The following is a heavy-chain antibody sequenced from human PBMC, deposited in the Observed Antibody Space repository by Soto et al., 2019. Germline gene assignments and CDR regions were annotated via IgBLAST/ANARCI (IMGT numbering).Heavy chain of an antibody. CDR2: ISAYNGNT. J-gene: IGHJ5*02. CDR3: AREVTIFGVRRGWFDP. V-gene: IGHV1-18*01. Sequence: VASVKVSCKASGYTFTSYGISWVRQAPGQGLEWMGWISAYNGNTNYAQKLQGRVTMTTDTSTSTAYMELRSLRSDDTAVYYCAREVTIFGVRRGWFDPWGQGTLVTVSS. D-gene: IGHD3-3*01. CDR1: GYTFTSYG.